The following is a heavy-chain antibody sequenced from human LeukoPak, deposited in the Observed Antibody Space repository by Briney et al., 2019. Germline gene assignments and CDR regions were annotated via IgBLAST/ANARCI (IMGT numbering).Heavy chain of an antibody. D-gene: IGHD6-13*01. Sequence: GGSLRLXCAASGFTFNNFAMHWVRQAPGKGLEWVSGISWNSGSIGYADSVKGRFTISRDNAKSSLYLQMNSLGAEDVALYYCAKGRGTQQLAALDFWDQGTRVTVSS. V-gene: IGHV3-9*03. J-gene: IGHJ4*02. CDR3: AKGRGTQQLAALDF. CDR2: ISWNSGSI. CDR1: GFTFNNFA.